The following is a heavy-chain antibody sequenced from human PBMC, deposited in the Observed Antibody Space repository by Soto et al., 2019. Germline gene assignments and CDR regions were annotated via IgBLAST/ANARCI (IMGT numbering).Heavy chain of an antibody. V-gene: IGHV3-33*01. Sequence: QVQLVESGGGVVQPGRSLRLSCAASGFTFSTYGMHWVRQAPGKGLEWVALIWFDGSDKYYTESVKGRFTISRDNSRSTVYLQMNSLRAEDTAIYYCARLYCSAASCHSVGAFDIRGQGTMVTVTS. CDR1: GFTFSTYG. CDR3: ARLYCSAASCHSVGAFDI. D-gene: IGHD2-15*01. J-gene: IGHJ3*02. CDR2: IWFDGSDK.